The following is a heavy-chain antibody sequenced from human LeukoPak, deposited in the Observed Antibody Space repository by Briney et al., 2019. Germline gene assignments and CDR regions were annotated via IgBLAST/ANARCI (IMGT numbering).Heavy chain of an antibody. CDR3: ARHGTGTSQYYFYFGMDV. Sequence: GESLKISCQGSRYSFTSSWIGWVRQMPGKGLEWMGIIYPGDSDTRYSPSFQGRVTISADKSISTAYLQWSSLKASDTAMYYCARHGTGTSQYYFYFGMDVWGQGTTVTVSS. D-gene: IGHD1-7*01. CDR1: RYSFTSSW. V-gene: IGHV5-51*01. J-gene: IGHJ6*02. CDR2: IYPGDSDT.